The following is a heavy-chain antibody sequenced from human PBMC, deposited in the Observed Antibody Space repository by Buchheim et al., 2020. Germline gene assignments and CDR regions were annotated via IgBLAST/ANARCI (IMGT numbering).Heavy chain of an antibody. Sequence: QVQLVQSGAEVKKPGASVKVSCKASGYTFTSYYMHWVRQAPGQGLEWMGIINPSGGSTSYAQKFQGRVTMARNTSISTAYMELSSLRSEDTAVYYCARVGGQPGYYYGMDVWGQGTT. V-gene: IGHV1-46*01. J-gene: IGHJ6*02. CDR1: GYTFTSYY. D-gene: IGHD3-10*01. CDR3: ARVGGQPGYYYGMDV. CDR2: INPSGGST.